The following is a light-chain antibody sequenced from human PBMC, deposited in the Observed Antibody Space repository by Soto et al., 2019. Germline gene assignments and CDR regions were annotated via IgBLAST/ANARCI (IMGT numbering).Light chain of an antibody. CDR2: GNS. CDR1: SSNIGACYD. J-gene: IGLJ1*01. CDR3: QSYDSSLSGLV. Sequence: QLVLTQPPSVSGAPGQRVTISCTGSSSNIGACYDVHWYQQLPGTAPKLLIYGNSNRPSGVPDRFSGSKSGTSASLAITGLQAEDEADYYCQSYDSSLSGLVFGTGTKLTVL. V-gene: IGLV1-40*01.